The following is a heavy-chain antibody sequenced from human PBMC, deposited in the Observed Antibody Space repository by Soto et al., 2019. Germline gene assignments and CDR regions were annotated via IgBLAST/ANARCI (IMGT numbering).Heavy chain of an antibody. V-gene: IGHV4-39*01. J-gene: IGHJ4*02. CDR3: ARHSYSSGWYVDY. D-gene: IGHD6-19*01. CDR1: CGSIKTSRYY. Sequence: SETLSLTCTVSCGSIKTSRYYWVWIRQPPGKGLEWIGSIYYSGNTYYNPSLKGRVTISVDTSKDQFSLKMSSVTAADTAVYYCARHSYSSGWYVDYWGQGTLVTVSS. CDR2: IYYSGNT.